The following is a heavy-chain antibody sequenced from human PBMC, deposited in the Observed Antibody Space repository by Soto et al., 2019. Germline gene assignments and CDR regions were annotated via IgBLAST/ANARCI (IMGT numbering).Heavy chain of an antibody. CDR1: GGSFSGYY. CDR3: ARAYGSGSYYNVIITPRNLKNNWFDP. V-gene: IGHV4-34*01. Sequence: PSETLSLTCAVYGGSFSGYYWSWIRQPPGKGLEWIGEINHSGSTNYNPSLKSRVTISVDMSKNQFSLKLSSVTAADTAVYYCARAYGSGSYYNVIITPRNLKNNWFDPWGQGTLVTVSS. J-gene: IGHJ5*02. CDR2: INHSGST. D-gene: IGHD3-10*01.